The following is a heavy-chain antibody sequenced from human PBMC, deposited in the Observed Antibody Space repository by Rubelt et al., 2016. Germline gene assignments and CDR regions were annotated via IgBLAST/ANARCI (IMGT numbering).Heavy chain of an antibody. D-gene: IGHD2-15*01. Sequence: QVQLQQWGAGLLKPSETLSLTCAVYGGSFSGFYWSWIRQPPGKGLEWIGYIYYSGSTKYNPSLKSRVTISVDTSKNQFSPRLGSVTAADTAVYYCARGMVASTPWTTLGYWGQGTLVTVSS. CDR3: ARGMVASTPWTTLGY. V-gene: IGHV4-34*11. CDR1: GGSFSGFY. J-gene: IGHJ4*02. CDR2: IYYSGST.